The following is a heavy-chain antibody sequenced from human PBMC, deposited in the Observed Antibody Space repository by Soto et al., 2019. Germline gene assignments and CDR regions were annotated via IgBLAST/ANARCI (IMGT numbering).Heavy chain of an antibody. Sequence: LSLTCTVSGGSIRSYYWSWIRQPPGKGLEWIGHIYYSGGTNYNPSLKSRVTISVDMSKNQFSLKLSSVTAADTAVYYCARCACSGGSCCFYFDHWGQGALVTVSS. CDR3: ARCACSGGSCCFYFDH. CDR2: IYYSGGT. J-gene: IGHJ4*02. V-gene: IGHV4-59*01. D-gene: IGHD2-15*01. CDR1: GGSIRSYY.